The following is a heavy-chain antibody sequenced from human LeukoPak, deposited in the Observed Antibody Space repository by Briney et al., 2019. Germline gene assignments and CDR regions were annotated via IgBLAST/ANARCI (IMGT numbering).Heavy chain of an antibody. CDR1: GFNFSTSW. Sequence: PGGSLRLSCTASGFNFSTSWMSWVRQAPGKGLEWLANLKEDGGEKYYVDSVKGRFTISRDNARNSLYLQMSSLRAEDTAVYYCARSPPHSDYGSGSRFDYWGQGTLVTVSS. CDR3: ARSPPHSDYGSGSRFDY. V-gene: IGHV3-7*01. D-gene: IGHD3-10*01. J-gene: IGHJ4*02. CDR2: LKEDGGEK.